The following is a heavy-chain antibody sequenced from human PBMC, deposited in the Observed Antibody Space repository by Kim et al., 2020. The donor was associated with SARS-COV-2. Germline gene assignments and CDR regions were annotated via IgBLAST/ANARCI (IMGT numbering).Heavy chain of an antibody. V-gene: IGHV3-21*06. CDR1: GFTVSRYS. CDR3: ARDEKGVGGDY. J-gene: IGHJ4*02. Sequence: GGSLRLSCAASGFTVSRYSLHWVRQAPGKGLEWISSISSKSSFIYYADSVKGRFNISRDNAKSMVWLKMTGLRVEDSAIYYCARDEKGVGGDYWGQGTRVSVSS. CDR2: ISSKSSFI. D-gene: IGHD3-3*01.